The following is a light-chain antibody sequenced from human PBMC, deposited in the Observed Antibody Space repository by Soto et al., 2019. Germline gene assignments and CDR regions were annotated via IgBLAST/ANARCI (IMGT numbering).Light chain of an antibody. Sequence: DIQMAQSPSSLSASVGDRVTITCRASQTIGNWLAWYQQKPGKAPKLLIYKASSLESGVPSRFSGSGSDPEFTLTISSLQPDDFATYYCQQYNNYWTFGQGTKVEIK. J-gene: IGKJ1*01. CDR2: KAS. V-gene: IGKV1-5*03. CDR3: QQYNNYWT. CDR1: QTIGNW.